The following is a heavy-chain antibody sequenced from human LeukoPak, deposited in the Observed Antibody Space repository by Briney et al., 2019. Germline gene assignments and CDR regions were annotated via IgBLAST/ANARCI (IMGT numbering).Heavy chain of an antibody. Sequence: GASVKVPCKASGYILTNYYMHWVRQAPGQGLEWMGWINPHSSDTKYAPNFRGRVTWTRDTSPNTTYMELSSLTSEDTAIYYCARAHQLGAFDFWGQGTLVTVSS. CDR2: INPHSSDT. CDR3: ARAHQLGAFDF. V-gene: IGHV1/OR15-1*04. J-gene: IGHJ3*01. D-gene: IGHD1-1*01. CDR1: GYILTNYY.